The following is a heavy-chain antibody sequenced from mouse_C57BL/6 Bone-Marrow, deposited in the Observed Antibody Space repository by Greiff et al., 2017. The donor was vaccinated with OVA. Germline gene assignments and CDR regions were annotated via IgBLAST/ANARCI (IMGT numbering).Heavy chain of an antibody. CDR2: INPGSGGT. CDR1: GYAFTNYL. Sequence: QVQLQQSGAELVRPGTSVKVSCKASGYAFTNYLIEWVKQRPGQGLEWIGVINPGSGGTNYNEKFKGKATLTADKSSSTAYMQLSSLTSEASAVYDCAREGYYGSRGNYLDYWGQGTTLTVSA. CDR3: AREGYYGSRGNYLDY. D-gene: IGHD1-1*01. V-gene: IGHV1-54*01. J-gene: IGHJ2*01.